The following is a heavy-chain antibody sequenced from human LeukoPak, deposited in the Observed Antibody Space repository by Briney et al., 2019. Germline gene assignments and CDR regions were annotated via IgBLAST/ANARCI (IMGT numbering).Heavy chain of an antibody. J-gene: IGHJ4*02. CDR3: ARIGLFSNGRFYFDY. V-gene: IGHV3-7*01. Sequence: GGSLRLSCAASGFTFSNAWMSWVRQAPGEGLEWVANIKQDGSEKNYVDSVKGRFAISRDNAKNSLYLQMNSLRAEDTAVYSCARIGLFSNGRFYFDYWGQGVLVTASS. CDR1: GFTFSNAW. D-gene: IGHD3-22*01. CDR2: IKQDGSEK.